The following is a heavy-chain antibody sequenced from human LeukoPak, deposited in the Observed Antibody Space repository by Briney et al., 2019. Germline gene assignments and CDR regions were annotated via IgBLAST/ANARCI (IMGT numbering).Heavy chain of an antibody. CDR2: IASDGST. D-gene: IGHD1-26*01. J-gene: IGHJ4*02. Sequence: GGSLRLSCAASGFTFSSYWMHWVRQAPGKGLVWFSRIASDGSTVYADSVKGRFTISRDNAKDTVYLQMNSLRVEDTAVYYCIGSGGWPGYWGQGTLVTVSS. CDR1: GFTFSSYW. CDR3: IGSGGWPGY. V-gene: IGHV3-74*01.